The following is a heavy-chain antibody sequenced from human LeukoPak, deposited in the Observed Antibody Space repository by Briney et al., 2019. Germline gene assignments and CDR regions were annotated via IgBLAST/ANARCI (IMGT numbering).Heavy chain of an antibody. V-gene: IGHV3-23*01. CDR2: ISGSGDIT. CDR3: AKDRQWLAYYFDY. D-gene: IGHD6-19*01. CDR1: GFTFSSHA. J-gene: IGHJ4*02. Sequence: GGSLRLSCATSGFTFSSHAMSWVRQAPGKGLEWVSGISGSGDITYYADSVKGRFTISRDNSKNTLYLQMNSLRAEDTAVYYCAKDRQWLAYYFDYWGQGTLVTVSS.